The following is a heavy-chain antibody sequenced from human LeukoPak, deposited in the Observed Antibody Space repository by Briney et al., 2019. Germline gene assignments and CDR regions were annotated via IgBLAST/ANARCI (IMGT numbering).Heavy chain of an antibody. D-gene: IGHD4-23*01. J-gene: IGHJ4*02. CDR3: ARRDFGGNSHFDY. CDR1: GYNFPTYW. Sequence: GESLKISCQGSGYNFPTYWIGWVRQMPGKGLEWMGIICPGDSDTRYSPSFQGQVTISADKSMRTTYLQWTSLKASDTAMYYCARRDFGGNSHFDYWGQGTLVTVSS. V-gene: IGHV5-51*01. CDR2: ICPGDSDT.